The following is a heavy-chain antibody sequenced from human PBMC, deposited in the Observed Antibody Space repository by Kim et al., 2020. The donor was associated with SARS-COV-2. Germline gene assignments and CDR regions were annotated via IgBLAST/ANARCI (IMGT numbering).Heavy chain of an antibody. CDR3: ARDFDDYYDSSVYHESFDY. CDR2: ISYDGNNK. V-gene: IGHV3-30*04. CDR1: GFTFTSYA. J-gene: IGHJ4*02. Sequence: GGSLRLSCAASGFTFTSYAMHWVRQAPGKGLEWVAVISYDGNNKYYADSVKGRFTISRDNSKNTLYLQMNSLRAEDTAVYYCARDFDDYYDSSVYHESFDYWGQGTLVTVSS. D-gene: IGHD3-22*01.